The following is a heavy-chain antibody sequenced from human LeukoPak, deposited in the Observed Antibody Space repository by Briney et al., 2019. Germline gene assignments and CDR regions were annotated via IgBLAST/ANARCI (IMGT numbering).Heavy chain of an antibody. D-gene: IGHD6-13*01. J-gene: IGHJ4*02. V-gene: IGHV1-2*06. CDR1: GYTFTGYH. Sequence: ASVKVSCKASGYTFTGYHIHWVRQAPGQGLEWMGRINPYSGDTNFAQKFQGGVTMTRDTSITTAYMDLSSLTPDDTAVYFCARDQGSLTRSWYTGYWGQGTQVTVSS. CDR2: INPYSGDT. CDR3: ARDQGSLTRSWYTGY.